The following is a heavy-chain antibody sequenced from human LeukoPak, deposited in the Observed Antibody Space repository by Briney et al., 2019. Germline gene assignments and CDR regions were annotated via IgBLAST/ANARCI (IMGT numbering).Heavy chain of an antibody. J-gene: IGHJ3*02. V-gene: IGHV4-59*01. CDR2: IYYSGST. CDR1: GGSISSYY. D-gene: IGHD3-9*01. Sequence: SETLSLTCTVSGGSISSYYWSWIRQPPGKGLEWIGYIYYSGSTNYNPSLKSRVTISVDTSKNQFSLKLSSVTAADTAVYYCARYYDILAGYYIGAFDIWGQGTMVTVSS. CDR3: ARYYDILAGYYIGAFDI.